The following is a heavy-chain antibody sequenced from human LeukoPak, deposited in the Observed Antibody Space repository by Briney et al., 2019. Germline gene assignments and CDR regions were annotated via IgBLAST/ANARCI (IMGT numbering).Heavy chain of an antibody. CDR1: GGSISSYY. D-gene: IGHD5-18*01. J-gene: IGHJ4*02. Sequence: SETLSLTCTVSGGSISSYYWSWIRQPPGKGLEWIGYIYYSGSTNYNPSLKSRVTISVDTSKNQFSLKLSSVTAADTAVYYCASSSPDETRGYSYGPFDYWGQGTLVTVSP. CDR3: ASSSPDETRGYSYGPFDY. CDR2: IYYSGST. V-gene: IGHV4-59*08.